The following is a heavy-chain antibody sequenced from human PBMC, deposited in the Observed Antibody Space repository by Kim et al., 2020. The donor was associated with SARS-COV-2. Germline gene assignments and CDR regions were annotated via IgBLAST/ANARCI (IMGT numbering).Heavy chain of an antibody. D-gene: IGHD6-6*01. J-gene: IGHJ4*02. Sequence: GRFTISRDNSKNTLYLQMNSLRAEDTAVYYCARDLLGEEVEYSSSSSLDYWGQGTLVTVSS. V-gene: IGHV3-30*01. CDR3: ARDLLGEEVEYSSSSSLDY.